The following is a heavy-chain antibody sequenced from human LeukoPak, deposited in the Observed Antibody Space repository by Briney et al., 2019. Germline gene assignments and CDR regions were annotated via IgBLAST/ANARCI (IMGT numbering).Heavy chain of an antibody. CDR3: TRGQSYCGADCYSD. CDR1: GFSFGDYG. V-gene: IGHV3-NL1*01. J-gene: IGHJ4*02. CDR2: MYTGGGR. D-gene: IGHD2-21*02. Sequence: TGGSLRLSCAASGFSFGDYGMPWVRQPPGKGLEWVSVMYTGGGRYYGDSVKGRFTISRDNSKNTVFLQMNSLRVEDTALYYCTRGQSYCGADCYSDWGQGTLVTVSS.